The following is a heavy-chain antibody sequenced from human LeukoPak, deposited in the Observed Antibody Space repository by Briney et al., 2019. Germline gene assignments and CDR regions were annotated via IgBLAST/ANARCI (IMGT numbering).Heavy chain of an antibody. CDR3: ARWDPGIAAVALDY. CDR2: INHSGST. D-gene: IGHD6-13*01. J-gene: IGHJ4*02. V-gene: IGHV4-34*01. Sequence: PSETLSLTYAVYGGSFSGYYWSWIRQPPGKGLEWIGEINHSGSTNYNPSLKSRVTISIDTSKNQFSLKLSSVTAADTAVYYCARWDPGIAAVALDYWGQGTLVTVSS. CDR1: GGSFSGYY.